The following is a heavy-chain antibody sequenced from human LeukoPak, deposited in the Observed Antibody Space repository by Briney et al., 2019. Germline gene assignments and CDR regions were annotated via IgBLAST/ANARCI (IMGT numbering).Heavy chain of an antibody. Sequence: GGSLRLSCAASEFTFSSYWMSWVRQAPGKGLEWVANIKQDGSEKYYVDSVKGRFTISRDSAKNSLYLQMNSLRAEDTAVYYCAKRISSSSGYDYWGQGTLVTVSS. CDR2: IKQDGSEK. CDR1: EFTFSSYW. V-gene: IGHV3-7*01. D-gene: IGHD6-19*01. J-gene: IGHJ4*02. CDR3: AKRISSSSGYDY.